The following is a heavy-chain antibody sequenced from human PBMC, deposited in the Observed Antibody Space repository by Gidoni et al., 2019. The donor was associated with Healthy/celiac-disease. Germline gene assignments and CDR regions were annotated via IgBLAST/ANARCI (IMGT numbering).Heavy chain of an antibody. CDR1: GYRFTSNW. J-gene: IGHJ4*02. D-gene: IGHD4-4*01. CDR2: IYPGDSAT. V-gene: IGHV5-51*01. CDR3: ARWVDDYSNGGFSPDLY. Sequence: EVQLVQSGAEVKKRGESLTLSWKGSGYRFTSNWIGWVRQMPGKGLEGMGIIYPGDSATRYSPSFQGQVTISADKSIRTAYLQWSSLKASDTAMYYCARWVDDYSNGGFSPDLYWGQGTLVTVSS.